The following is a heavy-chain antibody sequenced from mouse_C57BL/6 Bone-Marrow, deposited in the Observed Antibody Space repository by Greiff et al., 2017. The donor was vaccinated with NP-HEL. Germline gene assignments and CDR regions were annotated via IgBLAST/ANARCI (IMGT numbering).Heavy chain of an antibody. CDR3: ARNPTYYYGSSFYAMDY. CDR1: GFSLTSYA. J-gene: IGHJ4*01. D-gene: IGHD1-1*01. Sequence: QVQLKESGPGLVAPSQSLSITCTVSGFSLTSYAISWVRQPPGKGLEWLGVIWTGGGTNYNSALKSRLSISKDNSKSQVFLKMNSLQTDDTARYYCARNPTYYYGSSFYAMDYWGQGTSVTVSS. CDR2: IWTGGGT. V-gene: IGHV2-9-1*01.